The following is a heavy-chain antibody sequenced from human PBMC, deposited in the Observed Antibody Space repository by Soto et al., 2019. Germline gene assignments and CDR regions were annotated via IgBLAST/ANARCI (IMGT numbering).Heavy chain of an antibody. Sequence: ASVKVSCKASGYTFTSYGISWVRQAPGQGLEWMGWISAYNGNTNYAQKLQGRVTMTTDTSTSTAYMELRSLRSDDTAVYYCARCSDSYYDSWSGSPTIASNWFDPSGQGTPVTVSS. V-gene: IGHV1-18*04. J-gene: IGHJ5*02. CDR1: GYTFTSYG. CDR2: ISAYNGNT. CDR3: ARCSDSYYDSWSGSPTIASNWFDP. D-gene: IGHD3-3*01.